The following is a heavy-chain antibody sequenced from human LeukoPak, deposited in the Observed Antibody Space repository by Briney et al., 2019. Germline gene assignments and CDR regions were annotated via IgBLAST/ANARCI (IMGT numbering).Heavy chain of an antibody. CDR2: LYYSGST. CDR3: ARDRASDPWLVTGGFDY. CDR1: DDSITMYY. Sequence: SETLSLTCSVSDDSITMYYWTWIRQPPGKGLEWIGSLYYSGSTYYNPSLKSRVTISVDTSKNQFSLNLSSVTAADTAVYYCARDRASDPWLVTGGFDYWGQGTLVTVSS. D-gene: IGHD6-19*01. J-gene: IGHJ4*02. V-gene: IGHV4-59*12.